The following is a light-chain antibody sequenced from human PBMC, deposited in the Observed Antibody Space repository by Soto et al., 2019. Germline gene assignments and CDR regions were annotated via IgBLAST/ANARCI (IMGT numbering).Light chain of an antibody. V-gene: IGLV1-40*01. CDR2: DNA. CDR3: QSYDSSLSVV. Sequence: QSVLTQPPSVSGAPGQKVTISCTGSSSNIGAGYDIHWYQQLPGTAPKLLIYDNANRPSGVPDRFSASKSGTSASLAITGLQADDEADYYCQSYDSSLSVVFGGGTKVTVL. CDR1: SSNIGAGYD. J-gene: IGLJ2*01.